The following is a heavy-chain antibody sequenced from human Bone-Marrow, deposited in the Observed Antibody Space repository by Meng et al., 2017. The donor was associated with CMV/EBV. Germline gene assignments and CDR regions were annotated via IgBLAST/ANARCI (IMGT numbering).Heavy chain of an antibody. J-gene: IGHJ6*02. Sequence: GESLKISCAASGFTFSGSAMHWVRQASGKGLEWVGRIRSKANSYATAYAASVDGRFTISRDESKNTAYLQMNSLKTEDTAVYYCTFIIAPYYYYGLDVWGQGTTVPVSS. D-gene: IGHD3-10*01. V-gene: IGHV3-73*01. CDR2: IRSKANSYAT. CDR1: GFTFSGSA. CDR3: TFIIAPYYYYGLDV.